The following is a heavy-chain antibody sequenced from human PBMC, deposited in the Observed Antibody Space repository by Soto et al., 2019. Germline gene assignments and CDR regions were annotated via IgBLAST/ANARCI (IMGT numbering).Heavy chain of an antibody. Sequence: EVQLLESGGSLKQPGGSLRLSCAACGFAFSSYAMSWIRQAPGKGPEWVSSISAGGDTTYYADSVKGRFTITRDNSKNTLYLQMNSLRAADTAVYYCAKDHGYAGGWHTPYYFDSWGQGTLVTVSS. J-gene: IGHJ4*02. V-gene: IGHV3-23*01. D-gene: IGHD6-19*01. CDR2: ISAGGDTT. CDR3: AKDHGYAGGWHTPYYFDS. CDR1: GFAFSSYA.